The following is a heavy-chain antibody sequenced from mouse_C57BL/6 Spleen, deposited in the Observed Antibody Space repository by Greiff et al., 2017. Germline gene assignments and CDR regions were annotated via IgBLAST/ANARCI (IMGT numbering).Heavy chain of an antibody. J-gene: IGHJ4*01. V-gene: IGHV2-9-1*01. D-gene: IGHD2-10*02. CDR2: IWTGGGT. Sequence: QVQLQESGPGLVAPSPSLSITCTVSGFSLTSYAISWVRQPPGKGLEWLGVIWTGGGTNDNSALKSRLSISKDNSKRQVFLKMNSLQADDTARYYFARMYGYAKDDWGQGTSVTGYS. CDR1: GFSLTSYA. CDR3: ARMYGYAKDD.